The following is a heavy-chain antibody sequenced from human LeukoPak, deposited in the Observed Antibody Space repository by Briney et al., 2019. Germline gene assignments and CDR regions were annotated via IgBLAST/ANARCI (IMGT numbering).Heavy chain of an antibody. V-gene: IGHV3-33*01. J-gene: IGHJ4*02. CDR1: GFSFRSFG. D-gene: IGHD3-3*01. Sequence: GTSLRLSCAASGFSFRSFGFHWDRQAPGKGLEWVAVIWKDGSKEYYVDSVKGRFTISRDDSENTIYLHMSSLTGEDTAVYYCARDTWSGGAFYFDYWGQGTPVTVSS. CDR3: ARDTWSGGAFYFDY. CDR2: IWKDGSKE.